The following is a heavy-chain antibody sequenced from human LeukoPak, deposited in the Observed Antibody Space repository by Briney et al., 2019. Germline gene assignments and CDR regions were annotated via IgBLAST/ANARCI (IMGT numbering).Heavy chain of an antibody. D-gene: IGHD5-24*01. CDR2: INPNSDGT. CDR3: ARDRNGDGFAYFDY. V-gene: IGHV1-2*02. CDR1: GYTFSDYL. J-gene: IGHJ4*02. Sequence: ASVKVSFKASGYTFSDYLMHWVRQAPGQGLEGMGWINPNSDGTGSAQKFQGRVTMTRDTSISTVYMELSSLRSDDTAVYYCARDRNGDGFAYFDYWGQGTLVTVSS.